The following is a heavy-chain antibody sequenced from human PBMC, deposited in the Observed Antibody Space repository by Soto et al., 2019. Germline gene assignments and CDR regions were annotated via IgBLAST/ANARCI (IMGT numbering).Heavy chain of an antibody. Sequence: SGPALVNPXQTLTLTCTFSGFSLSTSGVGVGWIRQPPGKALEWLALIYWNDDKRYSPSLKSRLTITKDTSKNQVVLTMTNTDPVDTATYYCAREYSSGWYSVFDYWGQGTLVTVSS. D-gene: IGHD6-19*01. V-gene: IGHV2-5*01. CDR3: AREYSSGWYSVFDY. CDR2: IYWNDDK. J-gene: IGHJ4*02. CDR1: GFSLSTSGVG.